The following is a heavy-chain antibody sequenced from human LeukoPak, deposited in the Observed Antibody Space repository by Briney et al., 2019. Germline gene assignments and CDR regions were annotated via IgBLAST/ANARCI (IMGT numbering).Heavy chain of an antibody. V-gene: IGHV4-39*07. CDR2: IYYSGST. CDR1: GGSISSSSYY. Sequence: SETLSLTCTVSGGSISSSSYYWGWIRQPPGKGLEWIGSIYYSGSTYYNPSLKSRVTMSVDTSKNQFSLKLSSVTAADTAVYYCARDRARCSSTSCYRSGWFDPWGQGTLVTVSS. CDR3: ARDRARCSSTSCYRSGWFDP. D-gene: IGHD2-2*02. J-gene: IGHJ5*02.